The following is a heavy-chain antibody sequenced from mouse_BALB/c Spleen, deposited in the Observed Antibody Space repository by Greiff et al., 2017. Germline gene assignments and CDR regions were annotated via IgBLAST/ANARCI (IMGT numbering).Heavy chain of an antibody. V-gene: IGHV1-69*02. CDR1: GYTFTSYW. CDR3: TRKHYDYFDY. J-gene: IGHJ2*01. D-gene: IGHD1-1*01. CDR2: IYPSDSYT. Sequence: VQLQQPGAELVRPGASVKLSCKASGYTFTSYWINWVKQRPGQGLEWIGNIYPSDSYTNYNQKFKDKATLTVDKSSSTAYMQLSSPTSEDSAVYYCTRKHYDYFDYWGQGTTLTVSS.